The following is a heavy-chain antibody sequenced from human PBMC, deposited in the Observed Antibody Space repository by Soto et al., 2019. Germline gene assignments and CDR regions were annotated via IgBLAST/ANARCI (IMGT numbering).Heavy chain of an antibody. J-gene: IGHJ4*02. D-gene: IGHD4-17*01. Sequence: ETLSLPWSVAGGSVSDKSYYWSWIRQPRGKRLEWIGYVYYSGTTNYNPSLKSRVTSSVDLSKNRFSLRLSSVTTADTALYYCARTTAVPNTLRSRYFFDYWGQGTLVTVSS. CDR1: GGSVSDKSYY. V-gene: IGHV4-61*01. CDR3: ARTTAVPNTLRSRYFFDY. CDR2: VYYSGTT.